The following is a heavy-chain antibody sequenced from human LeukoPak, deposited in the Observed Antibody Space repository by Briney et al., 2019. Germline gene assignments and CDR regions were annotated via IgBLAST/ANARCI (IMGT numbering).Heavy chain of an antibody. CDR1: GGSISSGDYY. V-gene: IGHV4-30-4*01. Sequence: SETLSLTCTVSGGSISSGDYYWSWIRQPPGKGLDWIGYIYYSGSTYYNPSLKSPLTITADTSKNQFSLTLRSVTAADTAVYYCARRSRYYDSSGYYQFDYWGQGTLVTVSS. CDR2: IYYSGST. CDR3: ARRSRYYDSSGYYQFDY. D-gene: IGHD3-22*01. J-gene: IGHJ4*02.